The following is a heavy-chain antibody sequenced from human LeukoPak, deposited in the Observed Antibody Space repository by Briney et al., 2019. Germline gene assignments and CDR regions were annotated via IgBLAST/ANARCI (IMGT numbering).Heavy chain of an antibody. Sequence: PGGSRSLSWAVDALTFGTYGMHWVRQAPSKGMGWVAFIRYEGSNKMYAGFGEGRFTICRDNSESTLYLQMNSMRAEDTAVYYCARYHCSSTSCYSEVGFDYWGQGTLVTVSS. CDR2: IRYEGSNK. CDR1: ALTFGTYG. CDR3: ARYHCSSTSCYSEVGFDY. V-gene: IGHV3-30*02. D-gene: IGHD2-2*01. J-gene: IGHJ4*02.